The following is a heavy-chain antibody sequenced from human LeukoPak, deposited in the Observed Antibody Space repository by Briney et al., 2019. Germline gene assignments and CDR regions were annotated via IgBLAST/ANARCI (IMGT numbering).Heavy chain of an antibody. D-gene: IGHD3-22*01. V-gene: IGHV3-11*04. CDR3: ARDSVAGSGYYSFDY. Sequence: PGGSLRLSCAASGFTFSDYYMSWIRQAPGKGLGWVSYISSSGSTIYYADSVKGRFTISRDNAKNSLYLQMNSLRAEDTAVYYCARDSVAGSGYYSFDYWGQGTLVTVSS. J-gene: IGHJ4*02. CDR2: ISSSGSTI. CDR1: GFTFSDYY.